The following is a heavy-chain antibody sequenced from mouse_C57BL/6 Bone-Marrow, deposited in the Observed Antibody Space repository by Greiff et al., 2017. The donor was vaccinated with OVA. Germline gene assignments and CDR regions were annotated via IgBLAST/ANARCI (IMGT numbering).Heavy chain of an antibody. Sequence: QVQLKESGPGLVQPSQSLSITCTVSGFSLTSYGVHWVRQSPGKGLEWLGVIWSGGSTDYNAAFISRLSSSKDNSKSQVFFKMNSLQADDTAIYYCARMDYYSNPYYFDYWGQGTTLTVSS. CDR3: ARMDYYSNPYYFDY. CDR2: IWSGGST. J-gene: IGHJ2*01. V-gene: IGHV2-2*01. D-gene: IGHD2-5*01. CDR1: GFSLTSYG.